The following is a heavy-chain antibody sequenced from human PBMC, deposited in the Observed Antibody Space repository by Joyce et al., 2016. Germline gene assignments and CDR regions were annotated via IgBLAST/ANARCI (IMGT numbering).Heavy chain of an antibody. CDR2: INGGGIT. J-gene: IGHJ6*02. Sequence: QVQLQQWGAGLLKPSETLSLTCAVYGGSFSGYYWTFIRQPPGKGLEWIGEINGGGITNNKPSLKSRVTILLDTSKNQFSLKLTSVTAADTAVYYCARGRGYTTSVRRRGMDVWGQGTTVTVSS. D-gene: IGHD6-13*01. CDR3: ARGRGYTTSVRRRGMDV. V-gene: IGHV4-34*01. CDR1: GGSFSGYY.